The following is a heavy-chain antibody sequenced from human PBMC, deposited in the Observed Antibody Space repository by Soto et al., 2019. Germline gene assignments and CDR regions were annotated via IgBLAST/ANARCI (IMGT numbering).Heavy chain of an antibody. D-gene: IGHD5-18*01. CDR1: GYTFSSHS. J-gene: IGHJ6*02. Sequence: QAQLVQSGAEVKKPGASVKVSCKASGYTFSSHSISWVRQAPGQGLECMGRISADNTNIKYAQKLRGRVTMTTDTSTSTVYMELRNLRSDDTAVYYCARCIQQYYSYGMDVWGQGTTVSVSS. V-gene: IGHV1-18*01. CDR2: ISADNTNI. CDR3: ARCIQQYYSYGMDV.